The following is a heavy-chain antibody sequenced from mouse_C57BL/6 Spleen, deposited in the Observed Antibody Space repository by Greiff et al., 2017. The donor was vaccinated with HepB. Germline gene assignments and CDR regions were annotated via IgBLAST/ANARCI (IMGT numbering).Heavy chain of an antibody. CDR3: VFLIYYGNYGYFDV. CDR2: IDPSDSYT. CDR1: GYTFTSYW. V-gene: IGHV1-69*01. J-gene: IGHJ1*03. Sequence: QVQLQQPGAELVMPGASVKLSCKASGYTFTSYWMHWVKQRPGQGLEWIGEIDPSDSYTNYNQKFKGKSTLTVDKSSSTAYMQLSSLTSEDSAFYYCVFLIYYGNYGYFDVWGTGTTVTVSS. D-gene: IGHD2-1*01.